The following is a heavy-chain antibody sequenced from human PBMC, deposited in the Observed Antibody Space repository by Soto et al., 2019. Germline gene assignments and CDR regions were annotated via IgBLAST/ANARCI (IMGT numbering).Heavy chain of an antibody. Sequence: LRLSCAASGFTFSSYAMHWVRQAPGKGLEWVAVISYDGSNKYYADSVKGRFTISRDNSKNTLYLQMNSLRAEDTAVYYCARGLGYCSSTSCQRSNWFDPWGQGTLVTVSS. D-gene: IGHD2-2*01. CDR3: ARGLGYCSSTSCQRSNWFDP. J-gene: IGHJ5*02. V-gene: IGHV3-30-3*01. CDR1: GFTFSSYA. CDR2: ISYDGSNK.